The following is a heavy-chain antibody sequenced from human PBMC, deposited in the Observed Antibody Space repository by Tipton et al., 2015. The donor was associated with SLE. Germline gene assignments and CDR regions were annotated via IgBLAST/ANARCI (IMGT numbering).Heavy chain of an antibody. D-gene: IGHD6-19*01. CDR3: ARDRYSSGFDY. J-gene: IGHJ4*02. CDR2: IIPILGIA. V-gene: IGHV1-69*09. Sequence: QLVQSGAEVKKPGASVKVSCKASGYTFTSYGISWVRQAPGQGLEWMGRIIPILGIANYAQKFQGRVTITADKSTSTAYMELSSLRSEDTAVYYCARDRYSSGFDYWGQGTLVTVSS. CDR1: GYTFTSYG.